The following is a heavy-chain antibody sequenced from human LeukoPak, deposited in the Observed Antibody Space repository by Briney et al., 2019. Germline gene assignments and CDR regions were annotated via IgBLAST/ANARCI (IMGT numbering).Heavy chain of an antibody. Sequence: PSETLSLTCTVSGGSISSYYWSWIRQPPGKGLEWIGYIYYGGSTNYNPSLKSRVTISVDTSKNQFSLKLSSVTAADTAVYYCARDRGQWLLNWFGPWGQGTLVTVSS. V-gene: IGHV4-59*01. CDR1: GGSISSYY. J-gene: IGHJ5*02. CDR2: IYYGGST. D-gene: IGHD6-19*01. CDR3: ARDRGQWLLNWFGP.